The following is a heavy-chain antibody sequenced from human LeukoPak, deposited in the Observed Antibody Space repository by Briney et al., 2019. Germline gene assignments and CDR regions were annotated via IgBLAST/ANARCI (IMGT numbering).Heavy chain of an antibody. CDR1: GGSFSGYY. CDR2: INHSGST. CDR3: ARGPSISTFQH. J-gene: IGHJ1*01. V-gene: IGHV4-34*01. Sequence: SETLPLTCAVYGGSFSGYYWSWIRQPPGKGLEWIGEINHSGSTNYNPSLKSRVTISVDTSKNQFSLKLSSVTAADTAVYYCARGPSISTFQHWGQGTLVTVSS. D-gene: IGHD3-3*01.